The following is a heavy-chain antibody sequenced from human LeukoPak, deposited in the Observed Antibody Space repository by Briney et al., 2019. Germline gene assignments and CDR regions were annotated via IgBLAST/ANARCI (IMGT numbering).Heavy chain of an antibody. D-gene: IGHD5-12*01. CDR1: GFIFSNYG. Sequence: GGSLRLSCAASGFIFSNYGMSWVRQAPGKGLEWVSSISFSSTHIYYADSIQGRFTISRDNAENSLYLQMNSLRAEDTAVYYCARDGPVDIVATAQGYYYYYGMDVWGQGTTVTVSS. CDR2: ISFSSTHI. J-gene: IGHJ6*02. V-gene: IGHV3-21*06. CDR3: ARDGPVDIVATAQGYYYYYGMDV.